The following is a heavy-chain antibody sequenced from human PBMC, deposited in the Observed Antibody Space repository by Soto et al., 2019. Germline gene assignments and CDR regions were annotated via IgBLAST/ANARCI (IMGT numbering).Heavy chain of an antibody. CDR1: GGTFSSYA. Sequence: QVQLVHSGAEVKKHVSSVKVSCKASGGTFSSYAISWVRQAPGQGLEWMGGIIPIFGTANYAQKFQGRVTITADESTSTAYMELSSLRSEDTAVYYCARDGGYSYAHYYYYGMDVWGQGTTVTVSS. CDR3: ARDGGYSYAHYYYYGMDV. V-gene: IGHV1-69*01. D-gene: IGHD5-18*01. J-gene: IGHJ6*02. CDR2: IIPIFGTA.